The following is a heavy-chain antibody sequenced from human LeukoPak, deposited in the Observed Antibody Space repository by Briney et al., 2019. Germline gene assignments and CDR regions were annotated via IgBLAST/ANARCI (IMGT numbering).Heavy chain of an antibody. J-gene: IGHJ4*02. CDR2: IRPDSGGT. V-gene: IGHV1-2*02. D-gene: IGHD2-21*02. Sequence: ASVKVPCKASGYSFTGHYIHWVRQAPGHGLEWMGWIRPDSGGTKYLQKFQGRVTMTRDTSIGTAFMELTRLTSDDTAVYYCARASYCGGDCYHSFDYWGQGTLVTVSS. CDR1: GYSFTGHY. CDR3: ARASYCGGDCYHSFDY.